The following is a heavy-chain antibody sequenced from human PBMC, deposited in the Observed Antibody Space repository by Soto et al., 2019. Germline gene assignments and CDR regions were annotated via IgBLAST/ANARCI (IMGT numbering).Heavy chain of an antibody. J-gene: IGHJ4*02. CDR1: GFTVSNNY. CDR3: GARPGGGGY. D-gene: IGHD3-10*01. Sequence: EVQLVESGGGLIQPGGSLRLSCAVSGFTVSNNYMSWVRQAPGKGLEGVSVIYSGGYTAYGDSVKGRFTISRDNSKNTLYLQMNGRGADAAGVYCGGARPGGGGYWGQGTLVTVSS. CDR2: IYSGGYT. V-gene: IGHV3-53*01.